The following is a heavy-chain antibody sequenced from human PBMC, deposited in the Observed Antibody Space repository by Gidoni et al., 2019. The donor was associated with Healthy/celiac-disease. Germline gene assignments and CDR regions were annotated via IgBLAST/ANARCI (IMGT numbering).Heavy chain of an antibody. V-gene: IGHV1-18*01. Sequence: QVQLVLSGAEVTKPGASVKFPCKAPVYTFTSYGISWVRQAPGQGLEWMGWISAYNGNTNYAQKLQGRVTMTTDTSTSTAYMEMRSLRSDDTAVYYCARGVAGDAFDIWGQGTMVTVSS. CDR2: ISAYNGNT. J-gene: IGHJ3*02. CDR3: ARGVAGDAFDI. D-gene: IGHD2-15*01. CDR1: VYTFTSYG.